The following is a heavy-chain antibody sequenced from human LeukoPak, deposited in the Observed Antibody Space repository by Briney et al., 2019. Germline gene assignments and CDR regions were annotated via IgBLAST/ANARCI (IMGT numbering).Heavy chain of an antibody. CDR1: GGSFSGYY. J-gene: IGHJ5*02. CDR3: ARQGCYGDPNWFDP. Sequence: PSETLSLTCAVYGGSFSGYYWSWIRQPPGKGLEWIGEINHSGSTNYNPSLKSRVTISVDTSKNQFSLKLSSVTAADTAVYYCARQGCYGDPNWFDPWGQGTLVTVSS. D-gene: IGHD4-17*01. CDR2: INHSGST. V-gene: IGHV4-34*01.